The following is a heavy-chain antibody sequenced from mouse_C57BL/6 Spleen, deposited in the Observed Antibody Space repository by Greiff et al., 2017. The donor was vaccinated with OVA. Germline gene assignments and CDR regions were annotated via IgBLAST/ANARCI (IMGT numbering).Heavy chain of an antibody. CDR3: ARGGFITTVVAVYAMDY. CDR2: IDPNSGGT. D-gene: IGHD1-1*01. Sequence: QVQLQQSGAELVKPGASVKLSCKASGYTFTSYWMHWVKPRPGRGLEWIGRIDPNSGGTKYNEKFKSKATLTVDKPSSTAYMQLSRLTSEDSAVYYCARGGFITTVVAVYAMDYWGQGTSVTVSS. V-gene: IGHV1-72*01. J-gene: IGHJ4*01. CDR1: GYTFTSYW.